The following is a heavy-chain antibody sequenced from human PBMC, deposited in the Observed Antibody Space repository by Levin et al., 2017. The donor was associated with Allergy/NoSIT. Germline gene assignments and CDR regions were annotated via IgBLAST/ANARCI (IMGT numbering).Heavy chain of an antibody. J-gene: IGHJ5*02. CDR3: ARLPTGWPNWFDP. V-gene: IGHV4-39*01. Sequence: SETLSLTCTVSGGSISSSNAFHWGWIRQPPGKGLEWIGNIHYTGTTYYNPSLQSRVTMSVDTAKNQFSLSLSSVTAADTAVYHCARLPTGWPNWFDPWGQGTPVTVS. CDR1: GGSISSSNAFH. CDR2: IHYTGTT. D-gene: IGHD2-15*01.